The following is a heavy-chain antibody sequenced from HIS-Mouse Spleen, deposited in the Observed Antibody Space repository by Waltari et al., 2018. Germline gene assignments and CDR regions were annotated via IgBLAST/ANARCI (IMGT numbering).Heavy chain of an antibody. D-gene: IGHD3-22*01. Sequence: QVQLVQSGAEVKTPGSSVTVSCKASGGTFSSYAISSVPRAPGQGLEWMGRIIPILGIANYEQKFQGRVTITADKSKSTAYMELSSLRSEDTAVYYCARAYDRFNDAFDIWGQGTMVTVSS. J-gene: IGHJ3*02. CDR3: ARAYDRFNDAFDI. CDR1: GGTFSSYA. V-gene: IGHV1-69*04. CDR2: IIPILGIA.